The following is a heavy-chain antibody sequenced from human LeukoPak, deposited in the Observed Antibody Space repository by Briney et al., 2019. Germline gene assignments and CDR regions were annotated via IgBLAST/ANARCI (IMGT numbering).Heavy chain of an antibody. V-gene: IGHV4-34*01. CDR2: INHSGST. Sequence: KSSETLSLTCAVYGGSFSGYYWSWIRQPPGKGLEWIGEINHSGSTNYNPSLKSRVTISVDTSKNQFSLKLSSVTAADTAVYYCARGEWLYFDPWGQGTLVTVSS. CDR1: GGSFSGYY. J-gene: IGHJ5*02. CDR3: ARGEWLYFDP. D-gene: IGHD3-3*01.